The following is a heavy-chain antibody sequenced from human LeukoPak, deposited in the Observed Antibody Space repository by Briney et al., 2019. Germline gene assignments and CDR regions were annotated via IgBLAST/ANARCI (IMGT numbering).Heavy chain of an antibody. V-gene: IGHV1-8*01. J-gene: IGHJ4*02. Sequence: VASVKVSCKASGYTSTSYDINWVRQATGQGLEWMGWMNPNSGNTGYAQKFQGRVTMTRNTSISTAYMELSSLRSEDTAVYYCAHAGTRMWPRQLTNWGQGTLVTVSS. CDR1: GYTSTSYD. D-gene: IGHD5-24*01. CDR3: AHAGTRMWPRQLTN. CDR2: MNPNSGNT.